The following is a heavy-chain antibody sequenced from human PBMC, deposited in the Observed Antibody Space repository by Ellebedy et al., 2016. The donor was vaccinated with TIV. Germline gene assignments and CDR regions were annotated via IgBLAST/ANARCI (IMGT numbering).Heavy chain of an antibody. Sequence: SQTLSLTCXVYGGSFSGYYWSWIRQPPGKGLEWIGEINHSGSTNYNPSLKSRVTISVDTSKNQFSLKLSSVTAADTAVYYCARDRRDAYRRLDYWGQGTLVTVSS. J-gene: IGHJ4*02. D-gene: IGHD5-24*01. CDR3: ARDRRDAYRRLDY. V-gene: IGHV4-34*01. CDR2: INHSGST. CDR1: GGSFSGYY.